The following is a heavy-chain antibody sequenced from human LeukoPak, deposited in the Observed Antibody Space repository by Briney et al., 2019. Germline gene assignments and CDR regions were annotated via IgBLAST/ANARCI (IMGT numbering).Heavy chain of an antibody. J-gene: IGHJ4*02. CDR2: ISAYNGNT. CDR3: ARALRYFDWLKGIDY. Sequence: ASVKVSCKASGYTFTSYGISWVRQAPGQGLEWMGWISAYNGNTNYAQKLQGRVTMTTDTSTSTAYMELRSLRSDDTAVYYCARALRYFDWLKGIDYWGQGTLVTVSS. CDR1: GYTFTSYG. V-gene: IGHV1-18*01. D-gene: IGHD3-9*01.